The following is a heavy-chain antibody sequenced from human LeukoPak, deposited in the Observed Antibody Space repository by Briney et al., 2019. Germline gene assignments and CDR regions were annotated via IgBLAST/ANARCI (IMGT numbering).Heavy chain of an antibody. CDR2: IWYDGSNK. V-gene: IGHV3-33*06. D-gene: IGHD6-19*01. J-gene: IGHJ4*02. CDR1: GFTFSSYG. CDR3: AKDQWLGTRSAGLGY. Sequence: PGRSLRLSCAASGFTFSSYGMHWVRQAPGKGLEWVAVIWYDGSNKYYADSVKGRFTISRDNSKNTLYLQMNSLRAEDTAVYYCAKDQWLGTRSAGLGYWGQGTLVTVSS.